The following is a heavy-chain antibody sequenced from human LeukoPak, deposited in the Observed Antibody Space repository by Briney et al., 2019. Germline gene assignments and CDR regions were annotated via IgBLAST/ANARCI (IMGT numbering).Heavy chain of an antibody. V-gene: IGHV1-18*01. Sequence: ASVKVSCKTSGYTFTDFGINWVRQAPGQGLEWMGRFTTYNGNTNYAQKFQGRVTMTTDTSTSTAYMELRSLRSDDTAVFYCARLVLGSGSRGFDYWGQGTLVTVSS. CDR1: GYTFTDFG. CDR3: ARLVLGSGSRGFDY. D-gene: IGHD3-10*01. CDR2: FTTYNGNT. J-gene: IGHJ4*02.